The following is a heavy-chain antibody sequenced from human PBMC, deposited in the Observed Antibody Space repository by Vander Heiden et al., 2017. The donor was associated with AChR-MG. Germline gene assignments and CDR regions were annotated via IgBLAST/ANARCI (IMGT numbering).Heavy chain of an antibody. J-gene: IGHJ3*01. CDR3: AKARGDNGNDFPDSFHL. Sequence: EMQLLESGGGLVKPGESLRLSCVASGFTFTSYAMSWVRQAPQKGLEWVSGISGSGSRTYYSDSVKGRFTTSRDNSKNTQFLQINSLRAEDTAIYYCAKARGDNGNDFPDSFHLWGQGTMVTVSS. D-gene: IGHD3-3*01. V-gene: IGHV3-23*01. CDR2: ISGSGSRT. CDR1: GFTFTSYA.